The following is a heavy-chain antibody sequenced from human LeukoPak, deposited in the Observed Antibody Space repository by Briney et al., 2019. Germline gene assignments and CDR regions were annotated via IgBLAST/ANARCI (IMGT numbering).Heavy chain of an antibody. CDR2: INPSGGST. CDR1: GYTFTSNY. V-gene: IGHV1-46*01. D-gene: IGHD2-15*01. CDR3: ARDSGSIDFHY. Sequence: GASVKVSRKAFGYTFTSNYMHWVRQAPGQGLEWMGIINPSGGSTTYAQKFQGRVTMTRDMSTTTVYMELSSLRSEDTAVYYCARDSGSIDFHYWGQGTLVTVSS. J-gene: IGHJ4*02.